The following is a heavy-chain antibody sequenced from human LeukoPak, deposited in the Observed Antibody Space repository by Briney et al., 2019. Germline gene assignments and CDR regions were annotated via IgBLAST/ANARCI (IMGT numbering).Heavy chain of an antibody. D-gene: IGHD4-11*01. CDR2: MNEDGSEK. Sequence: GGSLRLSCAASGFAFSNYWTSWVRQAPGKGLEWVANMNEDGSEKNNVDSVKGRFTISRDNAQDSLYLQMNSLRAEDTAVYYCARDRGYSNFDYWGQGTLLTVSS. CDR3: ARDRGYSNFDY. V-gene: IGHV3-7*01. J-gene: IGHJ4*02. CDR1: GFAFSNYW.